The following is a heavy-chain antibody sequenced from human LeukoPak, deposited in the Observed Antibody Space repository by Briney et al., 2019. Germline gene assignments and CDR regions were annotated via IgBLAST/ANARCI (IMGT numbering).Heavy chain of an antibody. CDR2: ISGSGDTT. J-gene: IGHJ5*02. CDR1: GFTFSSYA. Sequence: GGSLRLSCAASGFTFSSYAVSWVRQAPGKGLGWVSTISGSGDTTYYADSVKGRFTISRDNSKNTLYLQMNSLRAGDTAVYYCASYVWGSYRAHWFDPWGQGTLVTVSS. CDR3: ASYVWGSYRAHWFDP. V-gene: IGHV3-23*01. D-gene: IGHD3-16*02.